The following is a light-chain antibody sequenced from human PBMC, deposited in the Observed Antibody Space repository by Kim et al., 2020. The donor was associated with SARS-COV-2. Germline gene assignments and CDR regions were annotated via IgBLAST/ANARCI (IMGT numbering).Light chain of an antibody. CDR2: AAS. J-gene: IGKJ1*01. V-gene: IGKV1-16*02. Sequence: ASVGDRITITCRASQVVNTFLAWFQQKPGKSPKSLIYAASTLQSGVPSKFSGSGSGTDFTLTISSLQLEDFATYYCLQYDIYPLTFGQGTKVDIK. CDR1: QVVNTF. CDR3: LQYDIYPLT.